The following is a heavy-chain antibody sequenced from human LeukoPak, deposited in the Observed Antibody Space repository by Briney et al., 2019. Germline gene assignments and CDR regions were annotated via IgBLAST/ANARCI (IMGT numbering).Heavy chain of an antibody. Sequence: PGGSLRLSCAASGFTFSSYSMNWVRQAPGKGLEWVSSISSSSYIYYADSVKGRFTISRDNAKNSLYLQMNSLRAEDTAVYYCARAGYCTNGVCYDFDYWGQGTLVTVSS. CDR1: GFTFSSYS. D-gene: IGHD2-8*01. J-gene: IGHJ4*02. CDR2: ISSSSYI. CDR3: ARAGYCTNGVCYDFDY. V-gene: IGHV3-21*01.